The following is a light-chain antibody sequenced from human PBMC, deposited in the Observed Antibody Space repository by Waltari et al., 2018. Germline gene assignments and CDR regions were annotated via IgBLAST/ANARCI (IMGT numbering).Light chain of an antibody. J-gene: IGLJ3*02. CDR2: GKD. V-gene: IGLV3-19*01. CDR3: SSRNGRANQVV. CDR1: SLRTSY. Sequence: SSELTQDPAVSVALGQTVRFTCQGDSLRTSYAISYQLKPGQAPVLVIYGKDKRPSGIPDRISGYSSGTTSSLTITGAQAEDEADYYCSSRNGRANQVVFAGGTKVTVL.